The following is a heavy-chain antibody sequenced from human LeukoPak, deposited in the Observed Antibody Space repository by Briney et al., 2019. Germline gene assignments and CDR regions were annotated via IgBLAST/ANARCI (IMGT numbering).Heavy chain of an antibody. CDR3: ARAVRYNWNYVGGGFYFDY. J-gene: IGHJ4*02. D-gene: IGHD1-7*01. V-gene: IGHV1-2*02. Sequence: GASVKVSCKASGYTFIGYYMHWVRQAPGQGLEWMGWINPNSGGTKYAQKFQGRVTMTRDTSITTAYMELSRLRSDDTAVYYCARAVRYNWNYVGGGFYFDYWGQGTPVTVSS. CDR1: GYTFIGYY. CDR2: INPNSGGT.